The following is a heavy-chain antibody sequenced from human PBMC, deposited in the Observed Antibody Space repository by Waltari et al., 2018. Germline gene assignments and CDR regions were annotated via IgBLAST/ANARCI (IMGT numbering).Heavy chain of an antibody. V-gene: IGHV4-59*01. D-gene: IGHD6-13*01. CDR3: ASHIAAAGYFDY. CDR2: IYYSGST. J-gene: IGHJ4*02. Sequence: QVQLQESGPGLVKPSETLSLPCTVSGASISSYYWSWLRQPPGKGLEWIGYIYYSGSTNYNPSLKSRVTISVDTSKNQFSLKLSSVTAADTAVYYCASHIAAAGYFDYWGQGTLVTVSS. CDR1: GASISSYY.